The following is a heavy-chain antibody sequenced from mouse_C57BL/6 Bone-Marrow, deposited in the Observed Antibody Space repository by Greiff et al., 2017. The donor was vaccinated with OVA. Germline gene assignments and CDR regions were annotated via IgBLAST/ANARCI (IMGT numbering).Heavy chain of an antibody. V-gene: IGHV3-6*01. CDR3: ARGDV. Sequence: ESGPGLVKPSQSLSLTCSVTGYSITSGYYWNWIRQFPGNKLEWMGYISYDGSNNYNPSLQNRISITRDTSKNQFFLKLNSVTTEDTATYYCARGDVWGQGTTLTVSS. CDR1: GYSITSGYY. CDR2: ISYDGSN. J-gene: IGHJ2*01.